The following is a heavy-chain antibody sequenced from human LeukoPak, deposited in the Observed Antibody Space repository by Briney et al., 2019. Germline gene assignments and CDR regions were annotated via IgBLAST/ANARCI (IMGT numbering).Heavy chain of an antibody. CDR1: GFTFSSYG. V-gene: IGHV3-30*02. CDR2: IRYDGSNK. Sequence: GGSLRLSCAASGFTFSSYGMHWVRQAPGKGLEWVAFIRYDGSNKYYADSVKGRFTISRDNSKNTLYLQMNSLRAEDTAVYYCAKDQLLWFGDPLGPDYWGQGTLVTVSS. J-gene: IGHJ4*02. D-gene: IGHD3-10*01. CDR3: AKDQLLWFGDPLGPDY.